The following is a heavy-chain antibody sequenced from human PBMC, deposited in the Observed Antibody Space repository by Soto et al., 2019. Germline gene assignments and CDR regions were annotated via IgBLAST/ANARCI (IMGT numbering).Heavy chain of an antibody. CDR2: IYYSGST. V-gene: IGHV4-59*01. Sequence: SETLSLTCTVSGGSISGYYWSWIRQPPGKGLEWIGYIYYSGSTNYNPSLKSRVTISVDTSKNQFSLKLSSVTAADTAVYYCAKPRSSLEWPPFDSWGHGTLVTVSS. J-gene: IGHJ5*01. CDR1: GGSISGYY. CDR3: AKPRSSLEWPPFDS. D-gene: IGHD3-3*01.